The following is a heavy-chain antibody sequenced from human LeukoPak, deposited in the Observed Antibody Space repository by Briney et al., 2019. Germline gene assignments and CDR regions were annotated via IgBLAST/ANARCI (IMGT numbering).Heavy chain of an antibody. V-gene: IGHV3-30-3*01. CDR1: GFTFSSYA. J-gene: IGHJ3*02. Sequence: GGSLRLSCAASGFTFSSYAMHWVRQAPGKGLEWVAVISYDGSNKYYADSVKGRFTISRDNSKNTLYLQMNSLRAEDTAVYYCAGLTYYYDSSGYSMGDAFDIWGQGTMVTVPS. CDR3: AGLTYYYDSSGYSMGDAFDI. D-gene: IGHD3-22*01. CDR2: ISYDGSNK.